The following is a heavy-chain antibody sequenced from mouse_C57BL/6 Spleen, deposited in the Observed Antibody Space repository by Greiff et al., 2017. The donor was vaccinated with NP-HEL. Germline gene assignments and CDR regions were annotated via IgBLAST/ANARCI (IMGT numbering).Heavy chain of an antibody. CDR2: ILPGSGST. Sequence: QVQLQQSGAELMKPGASVKLSCKATGYTFTSYWIEWVKQRPGHGLEWIGEILPGSGSTNYNEKFKGKATFTADTSSNTAYMQLSSLTTEDSAIYYCARVGWDDYDGPWFAYWGQGTLVTVSA. D-gene: IGHD2-4*01. J-gene: IGHJ3*01. V-gene: IGHV1-9*01. CDR1: GYTFTSYW. CDR3: ARVGWDDYDGPWFAY.